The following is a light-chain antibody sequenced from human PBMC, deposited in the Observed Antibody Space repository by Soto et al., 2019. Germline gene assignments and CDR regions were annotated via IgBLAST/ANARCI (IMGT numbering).Light chain of an antibody. CDR3: QQRRT. CDR2: HAS. J-gene: IGKJ1*01. CDR1: QSVTNS. V-gene: IGKV3-11*01. Sequence: EIVLTQSPATLSLSPGERATLSCRASQSVTNSLAWYQQQPGQAPRLLIYHASNRATGVPARFSGSGSGTDFTLTISSRERADFAVYYCQQRRTFGQGTKVEIK.